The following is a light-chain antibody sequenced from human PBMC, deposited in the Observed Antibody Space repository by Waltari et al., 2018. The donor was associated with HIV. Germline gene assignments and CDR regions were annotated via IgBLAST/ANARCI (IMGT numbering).Light chain of an antibody. CDR1: SLRKHY. CDR2: GKN. Sequence: SSELTQDPAVSVALGQPVRITCQGASLRKHYGTWYQQKPGQAPVLVHYGKNNRPSGIPDRFSGSTSGSTTSLTIAGAQAEDEADYYCNSRDSSGNHLVFGGGTKLTVL. J-gene: IGLJ3*02. V-gene: IGLV3-19*01. CDR3: NSRDSSGNHLV.